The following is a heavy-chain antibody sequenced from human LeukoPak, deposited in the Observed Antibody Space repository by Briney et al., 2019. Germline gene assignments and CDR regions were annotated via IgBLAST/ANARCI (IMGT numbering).Heavy chain of an antibody. V-gene: IGHV3-11*01. Sequence: GGSLRLSCAASGFTFSDYYMSWIRQAPGKGLEWVSYISSSGSTICYADSVKGRFTISRDNAKNSLYLQMNSLRAEDTAVYYCARDVGYGSDSNVDYWGQGTLVTVSS. J-gene: IGHJ4*02. D-gene: IGHD3-10*01. CDR2: ISSSGSTI. CDR1: GFTFSDYY. CDR3: ARDVGYGSDSNVDY.